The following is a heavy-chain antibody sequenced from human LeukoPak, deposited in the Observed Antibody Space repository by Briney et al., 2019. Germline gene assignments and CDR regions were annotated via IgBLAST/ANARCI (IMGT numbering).Heavy chain of an antibody. CDR1: GNTFTGYY. CDR2: INPNSGGT. D-gene: IGHD3-9*01. V-gene: IGHV1-2*06. CDR3: ARTSHYDILTGYLVYYFDY. J-gene: IGHJ4*02. Sequence: ASVKVSCKASGNTFTGYYMHWVRRAPGQGLGWMGRINPNSGGTNYAQKFQGRVTMTRDTSISTAYMELSRLRSDDTAVYYCARTSHYDILTGYLVYYFDYWGQGTLVTVSS.